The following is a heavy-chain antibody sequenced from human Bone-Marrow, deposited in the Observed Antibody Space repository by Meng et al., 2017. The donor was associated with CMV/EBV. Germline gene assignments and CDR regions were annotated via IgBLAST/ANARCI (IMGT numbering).Heavy chain of an antibody. CDR3: ARKSNTTRRGLFDY. Sequence: GESLKISCAASGFTFSSYAMSWVRQAPGKGLEWVANIKQDGTEKYYVDSLKGRFTISRDNAKNSLYLRMNSLRADDTAVYYCARKSNTTRRGLFDYWGQGALVTVSS. V-gene: IGHV3-7*01. J-gene: IGHJ4*02. CDR1: GFTFSSYA. D-gene: IGHD5-24*01. CDR2: IKQDGTEK.